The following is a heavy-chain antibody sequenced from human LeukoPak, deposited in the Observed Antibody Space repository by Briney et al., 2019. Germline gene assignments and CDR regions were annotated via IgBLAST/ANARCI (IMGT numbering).Heavy chain of an antibody. D-gene: IGHD4-11*01. V-gene: IGHV3-30*02. J-gene: IGHJ3*02. CDR2: IWYDGSNE. Sequence: GGSLRLSCAASGFTFSSFPMSWVRLAPGKGLEWVAFIWYDGSNEDYADSVKGRFTISRDNSKNTLYLQMNSLRAEDTAVYYCAKSTVAAYDAFDIWGQGTMVTVSS. CDR1: GFTFSSFP. CDR3: AKSTVAAYDAFDI.